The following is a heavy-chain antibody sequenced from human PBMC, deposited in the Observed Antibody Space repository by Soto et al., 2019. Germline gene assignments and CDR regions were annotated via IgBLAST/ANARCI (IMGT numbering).Heavy chain of an antibody. D-gene: IGHD1-7*01. Sequence: PSETLSLTCSVSGGSFTSNNWWTWVRQPPGQGLEWIVEIYRTGSTNYNPSLKSRVTISLDKSENQFSLKVTSLTAAETAVYYCASRDPGTSVDYWGQGTLVTVSS. V-gene: IGHV4-4*02. CDR1: GGSFTSNNW. CDR3: ASRDPGTSVDY. J-gene: IGHJ4*02. CDR2: IYRTGST.